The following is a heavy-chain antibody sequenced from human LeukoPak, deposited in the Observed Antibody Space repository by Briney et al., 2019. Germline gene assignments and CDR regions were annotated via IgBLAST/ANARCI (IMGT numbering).Heavy chain of an antibody. CDR1: GFTFSSYW. CDR3: ARDHRPGYGSGSYYGY. CDR2: IKQDGSEK. D-gene: IGHD3-10*01. Sequence: PGGSLRLSCAASGFTFSSYWMSWVRQAPGKGLEWVANIKQDGSEKYYVDSVKGRFTISRDNAKNSLYLQMNSLRAEDTAVYYCARDHRPGYGSGSYYGYWGHGTLVTVSS. V-gene: IGHV3-7*01. J-gene: IGHJ4*01.